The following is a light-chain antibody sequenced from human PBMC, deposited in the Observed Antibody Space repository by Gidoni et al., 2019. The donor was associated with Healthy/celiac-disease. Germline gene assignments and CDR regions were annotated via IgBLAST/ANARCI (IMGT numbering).Light chain of an antibody. Sequence: ASQSVSSSYLAWYQQKPGQAPRLLIYGASSRATGIPDRFSGSGSGTDFTLTISRLEPEDFAVYYCQQYGSSPETFDQGTKVEIK. CDR2: GAS. V-gene: IGKV3-20*01. CDR3: QQYGSSPET. J-gene: IGKJ1*01. CDR1: QSVSSSY.